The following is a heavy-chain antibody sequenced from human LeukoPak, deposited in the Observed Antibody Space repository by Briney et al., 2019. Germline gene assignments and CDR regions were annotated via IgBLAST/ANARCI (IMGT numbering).Heavy chain of an antibody. D-gene: IGHD3-9*01. CDR2: IYYSGST. V-gene: IGHV4-59*01. Sequence: SETLSLTCTVSGGSISSYYWSWIRQPPGKGLEWIGYIYYSGSTNYNPSLKSRVTISVDTSKNQFSLKLSSVTAADTAVYYCAREQGILTGYYQHYMDVWGEGTTVTISS. CDR1: GGSISSYY. CDR3: AREQGILTGYYQHYMDV. J-gene: IGHJ6*03.